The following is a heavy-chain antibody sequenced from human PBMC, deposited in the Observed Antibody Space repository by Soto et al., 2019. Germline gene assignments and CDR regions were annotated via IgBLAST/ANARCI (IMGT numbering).Heavy chain of an antibody. J-gene: IGHJ4*02. D-gene: IGHD2-2*01. Sequence: GSLRLSCAASGFTFSSYGMHWVRQAPGKGLEWVADIWYDGSNKYYADSVKGRFTVSRDTSKNTLYLQMNSLRAEDTAVYYCARGHHVGYCISSSCLRVGFDDWGQGTLVTVSS. CDR1: GFTFSSYG. V-gene: IGHV3-33*01. CDR2: IWYDGSNK. CDR3: ARGHHVGYCISSSCLRVGFDD.